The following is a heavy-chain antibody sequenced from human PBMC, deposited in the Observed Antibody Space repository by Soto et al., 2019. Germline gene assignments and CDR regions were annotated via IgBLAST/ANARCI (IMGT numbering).Heavy chain of an antibody. V-gene: IGHV5-10-1*01. CDR1: GYGFTSYC. Sequence: GESLKISCKGSGYGFTSYCIGWVRQMPGKGLEWMGRIDPSDSFSNYSPSFQGHVTISTDKSISTAYLQWSSLKASDTAIYYCARLSVVVYYGMDVWGQGTTVTVSS. D-gene: IGHD3-22*01. CDR2: IDPSDSFS. J-gene: IGHJ6*02. CDR3: ARLSVVVYYGMDV.